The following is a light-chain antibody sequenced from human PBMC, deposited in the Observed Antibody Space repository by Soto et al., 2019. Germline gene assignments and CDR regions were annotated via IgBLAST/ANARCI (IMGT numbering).Light chain of an antibody. CDR1: QCITNNY. V-gene: IGKV3-20*01. CDR2: GAS. J-gene: IGKJ4*01. Sequence: EIVLTQSPGTLSLSPGERATLSCRASQCITNNYLAWYQQKPGRAHRLLIYGASSRATGIPDRFSGSGSGTDFTLTISRLEPEDFAMYYCQQYGYLVTFGGGTKVEIK. CDR3: QQYGYLVT.